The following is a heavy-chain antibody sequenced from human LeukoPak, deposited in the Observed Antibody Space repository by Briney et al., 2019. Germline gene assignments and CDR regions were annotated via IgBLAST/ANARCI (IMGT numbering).Heavy chain of an antibody. CDR1: GFTFSNYA. D-gene: IGHD6-13*01. CDR3: AREIPQQLVAMDV. V-gene: IGHV3-7*04. J-gene: IGHJ6*02. CDR2: IKEDGTGK. Sequence: PGGSLRLSCAASGFTFSNYAMSWVRQAPGKGLEWLANIKEDGTGKNHVDSVKGRFTISRDNAKNSLYLQMNGLGAEDTAVYYCAREIPQQLVAMDVWGQGTTVTVSS.